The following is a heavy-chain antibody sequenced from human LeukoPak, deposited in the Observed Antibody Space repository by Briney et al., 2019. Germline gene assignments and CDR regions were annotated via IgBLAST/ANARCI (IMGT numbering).Heavy chain of an antibody. CDR2: ISSSGRTI. J-gene: IGHJ4*02. V-gene: IGHV3-11*01. D-gene: IGHD6-13*01. CDR1: GFTFSDYY. Sequence: GGSLRLSCAASGFTFSDYYMSWLRQAPGKGLEGASYISSSGRTIYYADSVEGRFTISRDNAKNSLFLQMNSLRAEDTAVYYCARRDSSSWYGVDYWGQGTLVTVSS. CDR3: ARRDSSSWYGVDY.